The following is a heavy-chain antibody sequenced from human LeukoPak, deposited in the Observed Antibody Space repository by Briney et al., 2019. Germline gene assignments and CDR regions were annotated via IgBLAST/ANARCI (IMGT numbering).Heavy chain of an antibody. V-gene: IGHV1-69*05. CDR1: GGTFSSYD. J-gene: IGHJ4*02. CDR3: ARSAGCSGGSCYPYVPTHQYYFDY. D-gene: IGHD2-15*01. Sequence: ASVKVSCKASGGTFSSYDISWVRQAPGQGLEWMGGIIPIFGTANYAQKFQGRVTITTDESTSTAYMELSSLRSEDTAVYYCARSAGCSGGSCYPYVPTHQYYFDYWGQGTLVTVSS. CDR2: IIPIFGTA.